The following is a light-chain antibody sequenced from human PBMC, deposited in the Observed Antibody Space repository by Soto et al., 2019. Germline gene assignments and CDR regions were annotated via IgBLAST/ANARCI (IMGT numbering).Light chain of an antibody. J-gene: IGKJ5*01. CDR3: QQYGGSPIT. V-gene: IGKV3-15*01. CDR1: QSVGSN. CDR2: GAS. Sequence: KVMTQSPATLSVSPRERATLSCRASQSVGSNLAWYQQRPGQAPRLLIYGASTRATGIPARFSGSGSGTDFTLTITRLEPEDFALYYCQQYGGSPITFGLGTRLEIK.